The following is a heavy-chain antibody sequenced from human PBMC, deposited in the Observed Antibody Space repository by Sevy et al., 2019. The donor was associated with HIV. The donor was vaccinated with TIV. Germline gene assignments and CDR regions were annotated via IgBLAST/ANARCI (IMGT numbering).Heavy chain of an antibody. CDR2: IKSRPDGGKT. D-gene: IGHD2-8*01. Sequence: GGSLRLSCVASGFTFSYAWMSWVRQAPGKGLEWVGRIKSRPDGGKTDYAAPVKGRFTISRDESKNTLYLQMNSLKTEDTGVYYCSTDPIIVLLVTDGMDVWGQGTTVTVSS. J-gene: IGHJ6*02. V-gene: IGHV3-15*01. CDR1: GFTFSYAW. CDR3: STDPIIVLLVTDGMDV.